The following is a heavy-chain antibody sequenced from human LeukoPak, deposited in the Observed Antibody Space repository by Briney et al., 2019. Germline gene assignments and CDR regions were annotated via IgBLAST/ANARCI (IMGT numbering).Heavy chain of an antibody. CDR1: GFTSSSYA. CDR2: ISGSGGST. V-gene: IGHV3-23*01. D-gene: IGHD6-19*01. Sequence: GGSLRLSCAASGFTSSSYAMSWVRQARGKGLESVSAISGSGGSTYYADSVKGRFTISRDNSKNTLYLQMNSLRAEDTAVYYCAKEVGSSGWFPFDYWGQGTLVTVSS. J-gene: IGHJ4*02. CDR3: AKEVGSSGWFPFDY.